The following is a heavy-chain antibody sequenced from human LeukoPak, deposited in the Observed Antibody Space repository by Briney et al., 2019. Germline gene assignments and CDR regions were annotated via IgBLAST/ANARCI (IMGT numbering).Heavy chain of an antibody. D-gene: IGHD3-10*01. CDR2: IYYSGST. CDR3: ARDFAMVRGVMTDYGMDV. V-gene: IGHV4-59*01. CDR1: GGSISSYY. Sequence: PSETLSLTCTVSGGSISSYYWSWIRQPPGKGLEWIGYIYYSGSTNYNPSLKSRVTISVDTSKNPFSLKLSSVTAADTAVYYCARDFAMVRGVMTDYGMDVWGKGTTVTVSS. J-gene: IGHJ6*04.